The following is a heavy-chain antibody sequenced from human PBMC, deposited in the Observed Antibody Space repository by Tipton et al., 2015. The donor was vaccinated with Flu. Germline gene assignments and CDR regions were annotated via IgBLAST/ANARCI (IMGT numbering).Heavy chain of an antibody. CDR1: GFTFSLYW. D-gene: IGHD3-3*01. V-gene: IGHV3-7*03. CDR3: ARVPEWLGFGFDV. Sequence: LSLTCTTSGFTFSLYWMTWVRRAPGKGLEWVANIKQDGSEHYYLDSVKGRFTISRDNAKNTLYLQMNSLRAEDTAVYYCARVPEWLGFGFDVWGQGTLVTVSS. J-gene: IGHJ3*01. CDR2: IKQDGSEH.